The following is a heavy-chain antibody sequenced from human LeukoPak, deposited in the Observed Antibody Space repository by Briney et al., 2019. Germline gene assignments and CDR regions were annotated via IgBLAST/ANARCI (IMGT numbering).Heavy chain of an antibody. J-gene: IGHJ6*03. V-gene: IGHV3-48*01. CDR2: ISSSSSTI. CDR3: ARDMGELLYYYYYYMDV. Sequence: GGSLRLSCAASGFTFSSYSMNWVRQAPGKGLEWVSYISSSSSTIYYAGSVKGRFTISRDNAKNSLYLQMNSLRAEDTAVYYCARDMGELLYYYYYYMDVWGRGTTVTVSS. D-gene: IGHD1-26*01. CDR1: GFTFSSYS.